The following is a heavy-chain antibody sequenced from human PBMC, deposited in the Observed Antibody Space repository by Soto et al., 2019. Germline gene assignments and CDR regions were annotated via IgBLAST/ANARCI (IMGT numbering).Heavy chain of an antibody. V-gene: IGHV3-11*01. CDR1: GFSFSDHY. J-gene: IGHJ4*02. D-gene: IGHD6-19*01. Sequence: GVLRLSCAASGFSFSDHYMSWIRQAPGKGLEWISYISNSGSFIYYADSVKGRFTISRDNAKNSLSLQMTSLRADDTAVYYCARDKYSNGWHPFDYWGQGTLVTVSS. CDR2: ISNSGSFI. CDR3: ARDKYSNGWHPFDY.